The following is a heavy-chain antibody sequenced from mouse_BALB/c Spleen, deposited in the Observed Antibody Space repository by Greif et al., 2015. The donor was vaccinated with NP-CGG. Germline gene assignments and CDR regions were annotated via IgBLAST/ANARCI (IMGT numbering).Heavy chain of an antibody. V-gene: IGHV5-17*02. CDR3: ARLYYDYAMDY. CDR2: ISSGSSTI. D-gene: IGHD2-1*01. J-gene: IGHJ4*01. CDR1: GFTFSSFG. Sequence: EVQVVESGGGLVQPGGSRKLSCAASGFTFSSFGMHWVRQAPEKGLEWVAYISSGSSTIYYADTVKGRFTISRDNPKNTLFLQMTSLRSEDTAMYYCARLYYDYAMDYWGQGTSVTVSS.